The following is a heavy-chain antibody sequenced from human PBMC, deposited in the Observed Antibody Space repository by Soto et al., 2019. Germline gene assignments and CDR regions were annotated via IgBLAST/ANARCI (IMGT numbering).Heavy chain of an antibody. J-gene: IGHJ6*02. CDR2: IYYSGST. CDR3: ARDSRGSGSYYYYYYGMDV. Sequence: PSETLSLTCTVSGGSISSGDYYCSWILQPPVNCLEWIGYIYYSGSTYYNPSLKSRVTISVDTSKNQFSLKLSSVTAADTAVYYCARDSRGSGSYYYYYYGMDVWGQGTTVTVSS. CDR1: GGSISSGDYY. V-gene: IGHV4-30-4*01. D-gene: IGHD3-10*01.